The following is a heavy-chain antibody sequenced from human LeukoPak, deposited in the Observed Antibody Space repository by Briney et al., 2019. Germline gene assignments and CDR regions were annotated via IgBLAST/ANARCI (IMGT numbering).Heavy chain of an antibody. Sequence: PGGSLRLSCAASGFTFSSYAMSWFRQAPGKGLEWVSSISGSGGSTYSADSVKGRFTISRDNSKNTLYLQMNSLTAEDTAVYYCAMRDRGYGLDIWGQGTMVTVSS. CDR2: ISGSGGST. J-gene: IGHJ3*02. CDR3: AMRDRGYGLDI. D-gene: IGHD3-10*01. V-gene: IGHV3-23*01. CDR1: GFTFSSYA.